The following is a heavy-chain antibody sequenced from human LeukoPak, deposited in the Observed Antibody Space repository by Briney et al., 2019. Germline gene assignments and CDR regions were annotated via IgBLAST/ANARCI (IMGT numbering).Heavy chain of an antibody. CDR1: GYTFTNYH. D-gene: IGHD1-14*01. Sequence: ASVRVSCKASGYTFTNYHIAWVRQAPGQGLEWMGWVSTNDGNTVYAQRLQGRVTMTTDTSTSVAYMELRSLTSDDTAVYYCTRAPPGMTMLTDYWGQGTLVTVST. CDR3: TRAPPGMTMLTDY. J-gene: IGHJ4*02. CDR2: VSTNDGNT. V-gene: IGHV1-18*01.